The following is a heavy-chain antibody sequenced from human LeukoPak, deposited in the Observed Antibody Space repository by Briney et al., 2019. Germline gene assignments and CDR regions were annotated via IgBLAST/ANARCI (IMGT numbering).Heavy chain of an antibody. CDR3: ARVNINNWHSCDY. V-gene: IGHV4-4*02. D-gene: IGHD1-1*01. CDR2: IYHSGSP. Sequence: SETLSLTCAVSGGSISSNNWWGWVRQPPGKGLEWIGKIYHSGSPNYNPSLKSRVTISVDKSRNHFSLNLSSVTAADTAVYYCARVNINNWHSCDYWGQGTLVTVSS. CDR1: GGSISSNNW. J-gene: IGHJ4*02.